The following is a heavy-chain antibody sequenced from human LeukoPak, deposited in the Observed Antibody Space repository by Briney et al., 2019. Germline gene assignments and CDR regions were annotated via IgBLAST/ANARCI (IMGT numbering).Heavy chain of an antibody. J-gene: IGHJ4*02. CDR2: INSDGSST. Sequence: GGSLRLSCAASGFTFSSYWMHWVRQAPGKGLVWVSRINSDGSSTSYADSVKGRFTISRDNAKNTLYLQMNSLRAEDTAVYYCARRFDYYGSSGPADYYFDYWGQGTLVTVSS. CDR1: GFTFSSYW. CDR3: ARRFDYYGSSGPADYYFDY. V-gene: IGHV3-74*01. D-gene: IGHD3-22*01.